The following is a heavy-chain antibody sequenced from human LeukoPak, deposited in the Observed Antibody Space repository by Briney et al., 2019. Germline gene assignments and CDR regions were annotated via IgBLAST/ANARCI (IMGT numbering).Heavy chain of an antibody. V-gene: IGHV4-34*01. Sequence: SETLSLTCAVYGGSFSGYYWSWIRQPPGKGLEWIGEINHSGSTNYNPSLKSRVTISVDTSKNQFSLKLSSVTAADTAVYYCARERSDYGGNVAFDIWGQGTMVTVSS. CDR1: GGSFSGYY. D-gene: IGHD4-23*01. J-gene: IGHJ3*02. CDR2: INHSGST. CDR3: ARERSDYGGNVAFDI.